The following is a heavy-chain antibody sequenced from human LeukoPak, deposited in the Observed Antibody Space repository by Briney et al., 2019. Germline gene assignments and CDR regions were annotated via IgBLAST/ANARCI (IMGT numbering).Heavy chain of an antibody. CDR1: GFTFSSYW. CDR3: ASRGVVVTDTDFDY. CDR2: INSDGNST. D-gene: IGHD2-21*02. Sequence: PGGSLRLSRAASGFTFSSYWMHWVRQAPGKGLVWVSRINSDGNSTSYADSVKGRFTISRDNAKNTLYLQMNSLRAEDTAVYYCASRGVVVTDTDFDYWGQGTLVTVSS. J-gene: IGHJ4*02. V-gene: IGHV3-74*01.